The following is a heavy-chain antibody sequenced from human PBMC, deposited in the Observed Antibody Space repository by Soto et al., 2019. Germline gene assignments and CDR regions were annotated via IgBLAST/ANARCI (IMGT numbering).Heavy chain of an antibody. CDR2: ISASGGST. D-gene: IGHD2-21*01. V-gene: IGHV3-23*01. CDR3: ASDVAGGLVDY. Sequence: EVQILESGGGLIQRRESLRLSCAASGFTFSTYTMSWVRQAPEKGLEWVSSISASGGSTYSADSVKGRFTIFRDNSNNTLFFHMSRRRADDTAVDYCASDVAGGLVDYWGQGTLVTVSS. CDR1: GFTFSTYT. J-gene: IGHJ4*02.